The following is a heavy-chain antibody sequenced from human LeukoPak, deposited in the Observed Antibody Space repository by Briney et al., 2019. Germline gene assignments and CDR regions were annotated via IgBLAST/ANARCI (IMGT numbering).Heavy chain of an antibody. J-gene: IGHJ4*02. CDR2: INPSGGST. CDR3: EGDNKSGYSSGWTFDY. CDR1: GYTFTSYY. V-gene: IGHV1-46*01. D-gene: IGHD6-19*01. Sequence: ASVKVSCTASGYTFTSYYMHWVRQAPGQGLEWMGIINPSGGSTSYAQKFQGRVTMTRDTSTSTVYMELRRLRSEDTAVYYCEGDNKSGYSSGWTFDYWGQGTLVTVSS.